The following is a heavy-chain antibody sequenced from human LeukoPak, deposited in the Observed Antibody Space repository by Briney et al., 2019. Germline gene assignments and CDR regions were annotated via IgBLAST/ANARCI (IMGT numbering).Heavy chain of an antibody. CDR2: ISGSGGSST. D-gene: IGHD6-13*01. CDR3: AKPIAAAGTDYYYMDV. CDR1: GFTFSSYA. Sequence: GGSLRLSCAVSGFTFSSYAMSWVRQAPGKGLEWVSAISGSGGSSTYYADSVKGRFTISRDNSKNTLYLQMNSLRAEDTAVYYCAKPIAAAGTDYYYMDVWGKGTTVTVSS. J-gene: IGHJ6*03. V-gene: IGHV3-23*01.